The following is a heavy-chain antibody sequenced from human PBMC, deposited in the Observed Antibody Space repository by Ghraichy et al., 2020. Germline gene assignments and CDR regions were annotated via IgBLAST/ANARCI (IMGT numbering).Heavy chain of an antibody. V-gene: IGHV3-23*01. CDR1: GFTFSSYA. J-gene: IGHJ5*02. Sequence: GESLNISCAASGFTFSSYAMSWVRQAPGKGLEWVSAISGSGGSTYYADSVKGRFTISRDNSKSTLYLQMNSLRAEDTAVYYCAKRASPANWFDPWGQGTLVTVSS. CDR2: ISGSGGST. CDR3: AKRASPANWFDP.